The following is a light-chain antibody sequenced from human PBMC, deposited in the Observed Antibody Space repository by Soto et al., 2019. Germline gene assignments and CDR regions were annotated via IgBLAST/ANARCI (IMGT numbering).Light chain of an antibody. V-gene: IGKV1-5*03. CDR3: QQYDVYSPWM. CDR2: KAS. CDR1: QSISSW. J-gene: IGKJ1*01. Sequence: DIQMTQSPSTLSASVGDRVTITCRASQSISSWLAWYQQKPGKAPNLLIYKASSLESGVPSRFSGSGSGTEFTLTISSLQPDDSATYYCQQYDVYSPWMFGQGTKVDIK.